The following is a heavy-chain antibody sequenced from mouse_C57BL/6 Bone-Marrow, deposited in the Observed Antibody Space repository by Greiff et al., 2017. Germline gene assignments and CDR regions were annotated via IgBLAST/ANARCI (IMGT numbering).Heavy chain of an antibody. J-gene: IGHJ3*01. CDR2: INPNNGGT. CDR1: GYTFTDYN. V-gene: IGHV1-18*01. D-gene: IGHD1-1*01. CDR3: ARPQIATVVAPTNPWFAY. Sequence: VQLKQSGPELVKPGASVKIPCKASGYTFTDYNMDWVKQSHGKSLEWIGDINPNNGGTIYNQKFKGKATLTVDKSSSTAYMELRSLTSEDTAVXYCARPQIATVVAPTNPWFAYGGQGTLVTVSA.